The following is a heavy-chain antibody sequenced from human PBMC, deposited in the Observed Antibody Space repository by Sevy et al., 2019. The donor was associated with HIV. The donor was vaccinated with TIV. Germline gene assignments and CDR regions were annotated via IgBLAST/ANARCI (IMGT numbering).Heavy chain of an antibody. V-gene: IGHV3-48*01. D-gene: IGHD6-19*01. CDR2: SSSSSDSSRTL. CDR3: ARPDLSGWYFDF. CDR1: GFTFSSYS. Sequence: GGSLRLSCVASGFTFSSYSMNWVRQAPGKGLEWVSYSSSSSDSSRTLYYADSVKGRFSSSRDNAKNSVHLQMTSLRVEDTAVYYCARPDLSGWYFDFWGHGTLVTVSS. J-gene: IGHJ4*01.